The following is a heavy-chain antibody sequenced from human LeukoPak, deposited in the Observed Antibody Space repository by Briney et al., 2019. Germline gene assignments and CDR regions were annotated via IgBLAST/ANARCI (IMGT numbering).Heavy chain of an antibody. CDR3: ARDRGGAPD. CDR1: GFTFSSYS. D-gene: IGHD2-21*01. V-gene: IGHV3-21*01. CDR2: ISSSSSYI. Sequence: GGSLRLSCAASGFTFSSYSMNWVRQAPGKGLEWVSSISSSSSYIYYAASVKGRFTISRDNAKNSLYLQMNSLRAEDTAVYYCARDRGGAPDWGQGTLVTVSS. J-gene: IGHJ4*02.